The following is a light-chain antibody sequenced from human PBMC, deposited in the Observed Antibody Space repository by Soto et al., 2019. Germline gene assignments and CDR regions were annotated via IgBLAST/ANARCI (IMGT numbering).Light chain of an antibody. CDR3: QQYYSFPRT. J-gene: IGKJ1*01. CDR2: GAS. V-gene: IGKV3D-7*01. Sequence: EIVLTQSPGTLSLSPGERATLSCRASQSVSRSYLAWYQQKPGQAPRLLIYGASTLQSGVPSRFSGSGSGTDFTLTISCLQSEDFATYYCQQYYSFPRTFGQGTKVEIK. CDR1: QSVSRSY.